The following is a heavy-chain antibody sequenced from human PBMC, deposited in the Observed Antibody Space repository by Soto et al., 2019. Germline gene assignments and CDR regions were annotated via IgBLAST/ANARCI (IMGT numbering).Heavy chain of an antibody. J-gene: IGHJ3*02. D-gene: IGHD2-15*01. CDR2: IYYSGST. Sequence: QVQLQESGPGLVKPSETLSLTCTVSGGSVSSGSYYWSWIRQPPGKGLEWIGYIYYSGSTNYNPSLKSRVTISVDTSKNQFSLKLSSVTAADTAVYYCARDRGVGWSANDAFDIWGQGTMVTVSS. CDR1: GGSVSSGSYY. V-gene: IGHV4-61*01. CDR3: ARDRGVGWSANDAFDI.